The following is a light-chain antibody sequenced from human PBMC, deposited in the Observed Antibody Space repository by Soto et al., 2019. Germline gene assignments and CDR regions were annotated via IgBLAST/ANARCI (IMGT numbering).Light chain of an antibody. CDR3: SSYTSSSTPLYF. Sequence: QSVLTQPASVSGSPGQSITISCTGTSSDVGGYNYVSWYQQHPGKAPKLMIYEVSNRPSGVSNSFSCSKSGNTASLTISGLQAEDEADYYCSSYTSSSTPLYFFGTGTQLTVL. J-gene: IGLJ1*01. V-gene: IGLV2-14*01. CDR1: SSDVGGYNY. CDR2: EVS.